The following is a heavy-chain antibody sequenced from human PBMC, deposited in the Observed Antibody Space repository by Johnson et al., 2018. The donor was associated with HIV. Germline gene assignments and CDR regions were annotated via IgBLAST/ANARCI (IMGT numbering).Heavy chain of an antibody. J-gene: IGHJ3*02. CDR2: INTGGST. Sequence: VQLVESGGGVVQPGGSLRLSCAASGFTVSSNYMSWVRQAPGKGLEWVSLINTGGSTYSADSVKGRFTIARDNSTNNLYLQMNSLRAEDTAVYYCARDPFRDAFDIWGQGTMVTVSS. CDR3: ARDPFRDAFDI. CDR1: GFTVSSNY. V-gene: IGHV3-66*01.